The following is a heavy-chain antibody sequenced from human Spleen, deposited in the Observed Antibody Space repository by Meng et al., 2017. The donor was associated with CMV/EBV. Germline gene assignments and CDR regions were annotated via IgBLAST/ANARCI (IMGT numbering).Heavy chain of an antibody. CDR3: ARGVHSGAYLIDF. D-gene: IGHD1-26*01. CDR1: GYTFTSHA. J-gene: IGHJ4*02. Sequence: KASGYTFTSHAMHWVRQAPGQRLEWMGWMNAGNGNTEYSQKFQGRVTITRDTSASTAFMEVSTLRSEDTAVYYCARGVHSGAYLIDFWGQGTLVTVSS. CDR2: MNAGNGNT. V-gene: IGHV1-3*01.